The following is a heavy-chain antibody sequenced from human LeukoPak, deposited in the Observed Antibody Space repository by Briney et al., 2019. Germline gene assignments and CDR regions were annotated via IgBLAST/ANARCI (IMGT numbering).Heavy chain of an antibody. V-gene: IGHV3-23*01. J-gene: IGHJ6*03. D-gene: IGHD3-10*01. CDR3: AQTPGDCYYYMDV. CDR1: GFTFNSYG. CDR2: IRGGGVTT. Sequence: GGSLRLSCTASGFTFNSYGMTWVRQAPGKGLEWVSAIRGGGVTTFYADSVKGRFTISRDNSKNTVFLQMNSLRAEDTATYHCAQTPGDCYYYMDVWGRGTTVTVSS.